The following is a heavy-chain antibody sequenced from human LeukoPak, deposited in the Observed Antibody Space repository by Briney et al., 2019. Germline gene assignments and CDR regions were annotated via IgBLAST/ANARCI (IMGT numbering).Heavy chain of an antibody. V-gene: IGHV4-61*02. J-gene: IGHJ6*03. Sequence: PSETLSLTCTVSGGSISSGSYYWSWIRQPAGKGLEWIGRIYTSGRTNYNPSLKSRVTISVDTSKNQFSLKLSSVTAADTAVYYCARDPDYSTDYYYYMDVWGKGTTVTVSS. D-gene: IGHD4-11*01. CDR3: ARDPDYSTDYYYYMDV. CDR2: IYTSGRT. CDR1: GGSISSGSYY.